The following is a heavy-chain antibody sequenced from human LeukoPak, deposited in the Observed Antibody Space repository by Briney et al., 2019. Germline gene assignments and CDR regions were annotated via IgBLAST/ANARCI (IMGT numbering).Heavy chain of an antibody. J-gene: IGHJ4*02. Sequence: PGGSLRLSCAASGFTFSSYSMNWVRQAPGKGLEWVSSISSSSSYIYYADSVKGRFTISRDNAKNSLYLQMNSLRAEDTAVYYCARVTAMVSEIDYWGQGTLVTVSS. D-gene: IGHD5-18*01. V-gene: IGHV3-21*04. CDR1: GFTFSSYS. CDR3: ARVTAMVSEIDY. CDR2: ISSSSSYI.